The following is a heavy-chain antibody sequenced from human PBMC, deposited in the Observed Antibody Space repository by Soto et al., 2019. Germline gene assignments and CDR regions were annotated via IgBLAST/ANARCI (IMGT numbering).Heavy chain of an antibody. CDR1: GFTFSTYS. V-gene: IGHV3-21*01. CDR3: ARETAGYTSTSAFDY. J-gene: IGHJ4*02. D-gene: IGHD6-13*01. CDR2: ISSTSTYI. Sequence: GGSLRLSCAASGFTFSTYSMNWVRQAPGKGLEWVSSISSTSTYIYYADSLKGRFTISRDNTKNSLYLQINSLRDEATAVYYCARETAGYTSTSAFDYWGQGALVTVSP.